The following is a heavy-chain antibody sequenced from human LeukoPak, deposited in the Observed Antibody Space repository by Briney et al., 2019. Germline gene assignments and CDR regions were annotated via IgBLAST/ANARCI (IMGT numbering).Heavy chain of an antibody. D-gene: IGHD2-15*01. CDR3: GRAFRGGSCDY. Sequence: AAVKVSCKASGYTFTSYGISWVRQAPGQGLEWMGWISAYNGNTNNAQKLQGRVTMTTDTSKSIAYKELRSMRSDGTVVYYCGRAFRGGSCDYWGQGTLVTVSS. V-gene: IGHV1-18*01. CDR2: ISAYNGNT. J-gene: IGHJ4*02. CDR1: GYTFTSYG.